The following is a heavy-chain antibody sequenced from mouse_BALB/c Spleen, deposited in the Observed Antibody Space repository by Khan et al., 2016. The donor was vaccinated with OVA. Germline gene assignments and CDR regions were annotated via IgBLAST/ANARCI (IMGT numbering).Heavy chain of an antibody. CDR3: ARDRIDY. CDR2: INPTSGYT. CDR1: GYTFTTYW. J-gene: IGHJ2*01. Sequence: QMQLEESGAELAKPGASVKMSCKASGYTFTTYWMHWVKQRPGQGLEWIGYINPTSGYTDYNEKFKDRATLSADKSSSTASMQLSSLTSEDSAVYYCARDRIDYWGQGTTLTVSS. V-gene: IGHV1-7*01.